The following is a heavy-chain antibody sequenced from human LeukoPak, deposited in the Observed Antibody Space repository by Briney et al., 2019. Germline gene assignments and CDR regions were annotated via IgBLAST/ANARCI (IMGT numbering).Heavy chain of an antibody. J-gene: IGHJ4*02. CDR2: ISSSGSYI. CDR1: GFTFSSYS. V-gene: IGHV3-21*01. CDR3: ARGGDGYYDSSGYYYPTNSDY. Sequence: GGSLRLSCAASGFTFSSYSMNWVRQAPGKGLEWVSSISSSGSYIYYADSVKGRFTISRDNAKNSLYLQMNSLRAEDTAVYYCARGGDGYYDSSGYYYPTNSDYWGQGTLVTVSS. D-gene: IGHD3-22*01.